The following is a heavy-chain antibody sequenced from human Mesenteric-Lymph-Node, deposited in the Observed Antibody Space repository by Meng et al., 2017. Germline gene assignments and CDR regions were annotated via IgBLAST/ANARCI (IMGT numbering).Heavy chain of an antibody. D-gene: IGHD3-16*02. CDR1: GYTFTSYG. Sequence: ASVKVSCKASGYTFTSYGISWVRQAPGQGLEWMGWINTNTGNPTYAQGFTGRFVFSLDTSVSTAYLQISSLKAEDTAVYYCARSPLVGSYRYNAFDIWGQGTMVTVSS. CDR3: ARSPLVGSYRYNAFDI. V-gene: IGHV7-4-1*02. CDR2: INTNTGNP. J-gene: IGHJ3*02.